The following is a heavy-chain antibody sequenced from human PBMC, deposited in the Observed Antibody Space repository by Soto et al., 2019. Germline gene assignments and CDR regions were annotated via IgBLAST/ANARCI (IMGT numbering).Heavy chain of an antibody. CDR3: AFYGSGSYSDPGWFDP. Sequence: ASVKVSCKASGGTFSSYAISWVRQAPGQGLEWMGGIIPIFGTANYAQKFQGRVTITADESTSTAYMVLSSLRSEDTAVYYCAFYGSGSYSDPGWFDPWGQGTLVTVSS. CDR1: GGTFSSYA. V-gene: IGHV1-69*13. CDR2: IIPIFGTA. J-gene: IGHJ5*02. D-gene: IGHD3-10*01.